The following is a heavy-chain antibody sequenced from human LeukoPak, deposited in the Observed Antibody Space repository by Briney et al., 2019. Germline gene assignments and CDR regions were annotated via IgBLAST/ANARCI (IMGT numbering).Heavy chain of an antibody. D-gene: IGHD6-19*01. CDR3: ASRRSGWPNDAFDI. Sequence: PGGSLRLSCAGSGFIFGGYTMNWVRQAPGKGLGWPSYISPSGGNKFYADSVKGRFTISRDNAKNSVSLQMNSLRVEDTAVYYCASRRSGWPNDAFDIWGQGTMVTITS. J-gene: IGHJ3*02. V-gene: IGHV3-48*04. CDR1: GFIFGGYT. CDR2: ISPSGGNK.